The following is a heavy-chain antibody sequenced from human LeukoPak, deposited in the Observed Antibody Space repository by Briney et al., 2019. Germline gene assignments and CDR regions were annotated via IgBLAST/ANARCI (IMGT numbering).Heavy chain of an antibody. J-gene: IGHJ4*02. V-gene: IGHV3-7*03. CDR1: GFTCSSYW. CDR3: AKGKTGN. Sequence: GGSLRLSCAASGFTCSSYWMSWVRQAPGKGLEWVANIKQDGSEKYYVDSVKGRFTISRDNSKNTLYLQMNSLRAEDTAVYYCAKGKTGNWGQGTLVTVSS. CDR2: IKQDGSEK.